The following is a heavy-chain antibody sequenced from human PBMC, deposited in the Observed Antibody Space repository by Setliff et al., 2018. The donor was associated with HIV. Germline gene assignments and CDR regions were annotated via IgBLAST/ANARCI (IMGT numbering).Heavy chain of an antibody. J-gene: IGHJ6*03. D-gene: IGHD2-2*02. CDR1: GYTFTSYD. V-gene: IGHV1-8*03. CDR2: MNPNSGNT. Sequence: ASVKVSCKGSGYTFTSYDINWVRQAPGQGLEWMGWMNPNSGNTGYAQRFQGRVTLTRNTSISTAYMELSSLTSEDTAVYFCARSRYQLQYDMDVWGKGTTVTVSS. CDR3: ARSRYQLQYDMDV.